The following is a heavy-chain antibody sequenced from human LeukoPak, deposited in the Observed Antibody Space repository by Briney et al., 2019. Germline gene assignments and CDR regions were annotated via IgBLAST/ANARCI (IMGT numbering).Heavy chain of an antibody. V-gene: IGHV4-59*08. CDR3: ARLDCISDRCYNY. Sequence: PSETLSLTCIVSGDSIRTDYWSWVRQSPGKGLEWIGYINYNGNTEYNPVLRSRVTISVDRCKNHVSLKVRSVTAADTAMYYCARLDCISDRCYNYWGLGTLVSVSS. J-gene: IGHJ4*02. D-gene: IGHD2-15*01. CDR1: GDSIRTDY. CDR2: INYNGNT.